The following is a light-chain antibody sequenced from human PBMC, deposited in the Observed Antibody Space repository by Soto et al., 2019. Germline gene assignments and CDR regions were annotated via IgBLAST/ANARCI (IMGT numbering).Light chain of an antibody. Sequence: EIVMRQSPATLSMTPGESATLSCRASQSIRSNLAWYQQKPGQAPRLLIYEASTRAAGIPDRFSGTGSGTEFTLTISSLQADDFVVYYCQQYNHWPPLTFGGGTKVDI. V-gene: IGKV3D-15*01. J-gene: IGKJ4*01. CDR3: QQYNHWPPLT. CDR1: QSIRSN. CDR2: EAS.